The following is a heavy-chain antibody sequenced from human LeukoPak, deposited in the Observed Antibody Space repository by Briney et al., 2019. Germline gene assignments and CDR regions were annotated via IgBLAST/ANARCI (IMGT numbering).Heavy chain of an antibody. V-gene: IGHV3-23*01. CDR3: AKDRLVSYYDSKPLDY. CDR2: ISGSGGST. CDR1: GFTFSSYA. Sequence: GGSLRLSCAASGFTFSSYAMSWVRQAPGKGLEWVSAISGSGGSTYYADSVKGRFTISRDNSRNTLYLQMNSLRAEDTALYYCAKDRLVSYYDSKPLDYWGQGTLVTVSS. D-gene: IGHD3-22*01. J-gene: IGHJ4*02.